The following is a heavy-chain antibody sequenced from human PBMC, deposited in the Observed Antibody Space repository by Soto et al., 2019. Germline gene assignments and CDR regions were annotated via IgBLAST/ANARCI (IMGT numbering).Heavy chain of an antibody. Sequence: PGGSLRLSCAASGFTFSSYAMSWVRQAPGKGLEWVSAISGSGGSTYYADSVKGRFTISRDNAKNSLYLQMNSLRDEDTAVYYCARDRYYDSSGYYYDAFDIWGQGTMVTVSS. CDR1: GFTFSSYA. D-gene: IGHD3-22*01. J-gene: IGHJ3*02. CDR3: ARDRYYDSSGYYYDAFDI. CDR2: ISGSGGST. V-gene: IGHV3-23*01.